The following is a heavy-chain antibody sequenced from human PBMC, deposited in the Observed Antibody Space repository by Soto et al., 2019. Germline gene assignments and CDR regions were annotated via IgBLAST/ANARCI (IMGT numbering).Heavy chain of an antibody. V-gene: IGHV3-23*01. Sequence: EVQLLESGGGLVQPGGSLRLSCAASGFAFSTNAMTWVRQAPGKGLEWVTTMSGDGTRTYYADSVKGRFTISRDNYKTTVFLEMNSLRADDTAVYYCAKDRDDSIWFGLNFLDYWGLGTLVTVSS. CDR3: AKDRDDSIWFGLNFLDY. CDR1: GFAFSTNA. CDR2: MSGDGTRT. D-gene: IGHD6-13*01. J-gene: IGHJ4*02.